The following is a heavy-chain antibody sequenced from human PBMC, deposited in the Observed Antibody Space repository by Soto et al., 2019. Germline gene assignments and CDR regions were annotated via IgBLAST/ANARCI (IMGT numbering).Heavy chain of an antibody. Sequence: GGSLRLSCAASGFTFSSYAMHWVRQAPGKGLEWVAVISYDGSNKYYADSVKGRFTISRDNSKNTLYLQMNSLRAEDTAVYYCARDWTIVGALFDYWGQGTLVTVSS. J-gene: IGHJ4*02. CDR3: ARDWTIVGALFDY. CDR1: GFTFSSYA. V-gene: IGHV3-30-3*01. CDR2: ISYDGSNK. D-gene: IGHD1-26*01.